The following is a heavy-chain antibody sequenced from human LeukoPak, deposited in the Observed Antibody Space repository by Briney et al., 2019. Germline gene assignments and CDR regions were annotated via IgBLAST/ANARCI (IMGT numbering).Heavy chain of an antibody. J-gene: IGHJ4*02. CDR3: ARQVDTAMVSMDY. CDR2: ISYSGNT. D-gene: IGHD5-18*01. CDR1: GGSISSSGYY. Sequence: SGTLSLTCTVSGGSISSSGYYWGWIRQPPGKGLEWIGSISYSGNTQYNPSLNSRVTISVDTSKNQFSLKLSSVTASDTAVYYCARQVDTAMVSMDYWGQGTLVTVSS. V-gene: IGHV4-39*01.